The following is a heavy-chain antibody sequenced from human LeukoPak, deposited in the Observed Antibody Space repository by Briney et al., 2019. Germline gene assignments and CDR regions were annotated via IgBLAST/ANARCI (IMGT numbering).Heavy chain of an antibody. J-gene: IGHJ4*02. CDR1: GFTFSSYG. CDR2: ISYDGSNK. V-gene: IGHV3-30*03. Sequence: PGGSLRLSCAASGFTFSSYGMHWVRQAPGKGLEGVAVISYDGSNKYYADSVKGRFTISRDNSKNTLYLQMNSLRAEDTAVYYCATHLGSYFDYWGQGTLVTVSS. D-gene: IGHD1-26*01. CDR3: ATHLGSYFDY.